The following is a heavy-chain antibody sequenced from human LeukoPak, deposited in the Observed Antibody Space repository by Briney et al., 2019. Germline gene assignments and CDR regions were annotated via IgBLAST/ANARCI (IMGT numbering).Heavy chain of an antibody. CDR3: AREGGYGSGSYLDH. J-gene: IGHJ4*02. V-gene: IGHV3-30-3*01. CDR2: ISYDGSNK. D-gene: IGHD3-10*01. Sequence: GGSLRLSCAASGFTFSSHAMQWVRQAPGKGLEWVAVISYDGSNKYYADSVKGRFTISRDNSKNTLYLQMNSLRAEDTAVYYCAREGGYGSGSYLDHWGQGTLVTVSS. CDR1: GFTFSSHA.